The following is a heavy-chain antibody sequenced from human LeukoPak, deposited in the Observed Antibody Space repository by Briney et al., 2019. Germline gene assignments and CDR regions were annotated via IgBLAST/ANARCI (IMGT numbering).Heavy chain of an antibody. Sequence: PSETLSLTCTVSGGSISSSSYYWGWIRQPPGKGLEWIGSIYYSGSTYYNPSLKSRVTISVDTSKNQFSLKLSSVTAADTAVYYCARQKPTVTNDYWGQGTLVTVSS. J-gene: IGHJ4*02. D-gene: IGHD4-11*01. CDR3: ARQKPTVTNDY. CDR1: GGSISSSSYY. V-gene: IGHV4-39*01. CDR2: IYYSGST.